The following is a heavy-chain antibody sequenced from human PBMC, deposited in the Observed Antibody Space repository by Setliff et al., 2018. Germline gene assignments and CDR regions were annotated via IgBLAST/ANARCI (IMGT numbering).Heavy chain of an antibody. CDR2: IIPIFGTA. Sequence: SVKVSCKASGYTFTSHAIIWVRQAPGQGLEWMGGIIPIFGTANYAQKFQGRVTITADESTSTAYMELSSLRSEDTAVYYCARGVCSGGSCGYYYYYYMDVWGKGTTVTVSS. CDR3: ARGVCSGGSCGYYYYYYMDV. V-gene: IGHV1-69*13. D-gene: IGHD2-15*01. J-gene: IGHJ6*03. CDR1: GYTFTSHA.